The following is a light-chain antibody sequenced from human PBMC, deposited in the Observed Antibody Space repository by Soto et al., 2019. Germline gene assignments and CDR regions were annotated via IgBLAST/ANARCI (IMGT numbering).Light chain of an antibody. Sequence: QSVLTQPPSASGTPGQRVTISCSGRSSNIGSNTVSWYQQLPGTAPKLLIYSNNQRPSGVPGRFSGSKSGTSASLAISGLQSEDEADYSCAGWDDSLNGWLFGGGTKLTVL. CDR2: SNN. CDR3: AGWDDSLNGWL. CDR1: SSNIGSNT. V-gene: IGLV1-44*01. J-gene: IGLJ3*02.